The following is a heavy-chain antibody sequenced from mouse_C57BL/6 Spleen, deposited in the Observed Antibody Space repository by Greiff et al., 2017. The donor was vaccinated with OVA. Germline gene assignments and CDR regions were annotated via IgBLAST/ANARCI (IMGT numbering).Heavy chain of an antibody. V-gene: IGHV5-17*01. J-gene: IGHJ1*03. Sequence: VQLVESGGGLVKPGGSLKLSCAASGFTFSDYGMHWVRQAPEKGLEWVAYISSGSSTIYYADTVKGRFTISRDNAKNTLFLQMTSLRSEDTAMYYCARGGPTMITTRYFDVWGTGTTVTVSS. CDR1: GFTFSDYG. CDR3: ARGGPTMITTRYFDV. CDR2: ISSGSSTI. D-gene: IGHD2-4*01.